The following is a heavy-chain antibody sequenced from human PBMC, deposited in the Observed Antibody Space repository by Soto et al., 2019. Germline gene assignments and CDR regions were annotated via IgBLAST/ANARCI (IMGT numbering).Heavy chain of an antibody. Sequence: ASVKVSCKASGYTFARYGIDWGRQAPGQGLEWMGWISGHNGDTKDVQKLQGRVSMTTDTSTSTASMELRSLRSDDTAVYYCARSGSMPYYYYGMDVWAQGTTVTVSS. CDR2: ISGHNGDT. CDR3: ARSGSMPYYYYGMDV. V-gene: IGHV1-18*01. J-gene: IGHJ6*02. D-gene: IGHD3-10*01. CDR1: GYTFARYG.